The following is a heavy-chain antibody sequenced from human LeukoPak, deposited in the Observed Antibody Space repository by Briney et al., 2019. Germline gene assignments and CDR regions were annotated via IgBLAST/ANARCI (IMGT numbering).Heavy chain of an antibody. CDR3: AGLSSVAARPGWVDP. J-gene: IGHJ5*02. CDR1: RYTFTDYY. Sequence: ASVKVSCKASRYTFTDYYIHWVRQAPGQGLEWMGWIDPKSGGTNYAQKFQGRVTMTRETSISTAYMEVSSLRSDDTAIYYCAGLSSVAARPGWVDPWGQGTLVTVSS. CDR2: IDPKSGGT. D-gene: IGHD6-6*01. V-gene: IGHV1-2*02.